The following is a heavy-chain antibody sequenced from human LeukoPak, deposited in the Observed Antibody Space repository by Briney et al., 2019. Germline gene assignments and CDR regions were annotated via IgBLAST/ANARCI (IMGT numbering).Heavy chain of an antibody. Sequence: SETLSLTCTVSGGSISSSSYYWGWIRQPPGKGLEWIGSIYYSGSTYYNPSLKSRVTISVDTSKNQFSLKLSSVTAADTAVYYCAREATPTGTTVTTFHWGQGTLVTVSS. CDR1: GGSISSSSYY. D-gene: IGHD4-17*01. V-gene: IGHV4-39*07. CDR2: IYYSGST. J-gene: IGHJ4*02. CDR3: AREATPTGTTVTTFH.